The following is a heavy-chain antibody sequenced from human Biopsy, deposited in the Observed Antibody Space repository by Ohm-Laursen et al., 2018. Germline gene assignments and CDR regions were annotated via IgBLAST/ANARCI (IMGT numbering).Heavy chain of an antibody. CDR2: ISSGSSPI. Sequence: SLRLACAASGFTFSSYSMNWVRQAPGKGLEWVSFISSGSSPIYYADSVKGRFTISRDNAKNSLYLQMNSLRAEDTAVYYCARLNSGTYDASDLWGQGTMVIVSS. J-gene: IGHJ3*01. V-gene: IGHV3-48*04. D-gene: IGHD1-26*01. CDR1: GFTFSSYS. CDR3: ARLNSGTYDASDL.